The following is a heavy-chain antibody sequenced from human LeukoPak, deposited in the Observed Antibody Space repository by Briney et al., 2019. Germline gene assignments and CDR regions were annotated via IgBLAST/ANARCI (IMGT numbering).Heavy chain of an antibody. Sequence: GGSLRLSCAASGFTFSSYSMNWVRQAPGKGLEWVSSISSSSSYIYYADSVKGRFTISRDNAKNSLYLQMNSLRAEDTAVYYCASSSGAAISYNWFDPWGQGTLVTVSS. CDR1: GFTFSSYS. V-gene: IGHV3-21*01. CDR3: ASSSGAAISYNWFDP. CDR2: ISSSSSYI. J-gene: IGHJ5*02. D-gene: IGHD2-2*01.